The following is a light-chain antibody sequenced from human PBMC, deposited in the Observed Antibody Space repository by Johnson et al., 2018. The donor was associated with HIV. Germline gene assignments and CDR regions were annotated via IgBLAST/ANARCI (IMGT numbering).Light chain of an antibody. CDR2: ENN. CDR1: SSNIGNNY. J-gene: IGLJ1*01. CDR3: GTWDNSLTTGAL. V-gene: IGLV1-51*02. Sequence: QSVLTQPPSVSAAPGQKVTISCSGSSSNIGNNYVSWYQQLPGTAPKLLIYENNKRPSGIPDRFSDSKSGTSATLGIAGLQTGDEADYYCGTWDNSLTTGALFGTGT.